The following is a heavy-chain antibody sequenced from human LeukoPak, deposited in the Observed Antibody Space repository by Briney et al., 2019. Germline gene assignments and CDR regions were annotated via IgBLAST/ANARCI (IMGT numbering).Heavy chain of an antibody. D-gene: IGHD6-13*01. J-gene: IGHJ4*02. CDR2: IIPIFGTA. Sequence: GASVKVSCKASGGTFSSYAISWVRQAPGQGLEWMGGIIPIFGTANYAQKFQGRVTITADRSTSTAYMELSSLRSEDTAVYYCARLPGIAAAGAFDYWGQGTLVTVSS. CDR1: GGTFSSYA. CDR3: ARLPGIAAAGAFDY. V-gene: IGHV1-69*06.